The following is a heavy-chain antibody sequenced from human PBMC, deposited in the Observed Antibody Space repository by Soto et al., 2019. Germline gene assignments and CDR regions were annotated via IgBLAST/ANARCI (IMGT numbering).Heavy chain of an antibody. CDR3: AREGSYDFWSGYTALGRDYYYGMDV. CDR1: GYTFTSYD. D-gene: IGHD3-3*01. V-gene: IGHV1-8*01. CDR2: MNPNSGNT. Sequence: ASVKVSCKASGYTFTSYDINWVRQATGQGLEWMGWMNPNSGNTGYAQKFQGRVTMTRNTSISTAYMELSSLRSEDTAVYYCAREGSYDFWSGYTALGRDYYYGMDVWGQGTTVTVSS. J-gene: IGHJ6*02.